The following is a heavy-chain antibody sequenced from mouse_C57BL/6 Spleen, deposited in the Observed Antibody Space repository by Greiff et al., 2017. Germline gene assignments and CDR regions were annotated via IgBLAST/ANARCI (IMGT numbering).Heavy chain of an antibody. D-gene: IGHD1-1*01. CDR2: INPSTGGT. Sequence: VQLKQSGPELVKPGASVPISCKASGYSFTGYYMNLVKQSPEKNLEWIGEINPSTGGTTYNQQFKAKATLTVDKSYSTSYMQLKMLISAVTAVDYGARDTTVVAYYYAMDYWGQGTSVTVSS. J-gene: IGHJ4*01. V-gene: IGHV1-42*01. CDR3: ARDTTVVAYYYAMDY. CDR1: GYSFTGYY.